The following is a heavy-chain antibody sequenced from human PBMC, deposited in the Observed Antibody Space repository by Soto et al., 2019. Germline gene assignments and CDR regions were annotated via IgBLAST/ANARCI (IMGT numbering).Heavy chain of an antibody. CDR3: ATYYYGSGSPEIYGMDV. J-gene: IGHJ6*02. D-gene: IGHD3-10*01. Sequence: ASVKVSCKVFGYTLTELSMHWVRQAPGKGLEWMGGFDPEDGETIYAQKFQGRVTMTEDTSTDTAYMELSSLRSEDTAVYYCATYYYGSGSPEIYGMDVWGQGTTVTVSS. CDR2: FDPEDGET. V-gene: IGHV1-24*01. CDR1: GYTLTELS.